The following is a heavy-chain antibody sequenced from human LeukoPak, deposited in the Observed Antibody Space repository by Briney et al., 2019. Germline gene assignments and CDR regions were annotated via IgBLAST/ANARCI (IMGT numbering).Heavy chain of an antibody. CDR2: INPNSGGT. CDR3: ARDYYDSSGYLP. D-gene: IGHD3-22*01. J-gene: IGHJ4*02. Sequence: GASVKVSCKASGYTFTSYYMHWVRQAPGQGLEWMGRINPNSGGTNYAQKFQGRVTMTRDTSISTAYMELSRLRSDDTAVYYCARDYYDSSGYLPWGQGTLVTVSS. CDR1: GYTFTSYY. V-gene: IGHV1-2*06.